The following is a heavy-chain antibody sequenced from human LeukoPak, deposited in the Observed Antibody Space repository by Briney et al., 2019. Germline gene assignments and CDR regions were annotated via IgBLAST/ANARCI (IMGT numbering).Heavy chain of an antibody. D-gene: IGHD2/OR15-2a*01. Sequence: GGSLRLSCAASGFTVSTNYMSWVRQAPGKGLEWVSVIYSGGSTYYADSVKGRFTISRDNSKNTLYLQMNSLRAEDTAVYYCARVFRPASFSMDYWGQGTLVTVSS. V-gene: IGHV3-53*01. CDR3: ARVFRPASFSMDY. CDR1: GFTVSTNY. CDR2: IYSGGST. J-gene: IGHJ4*02.